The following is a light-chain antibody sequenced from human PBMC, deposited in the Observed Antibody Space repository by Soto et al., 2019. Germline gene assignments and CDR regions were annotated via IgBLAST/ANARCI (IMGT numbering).Light chain of an antibody. J-gene: IGLJ1*01. CDR1: SSDVGGYNY. CDR2: EVS. Sequence: QSVLTQPVSVSGSPGQSITISCTGTSSDVGGYNYVSWYQQHPGKAPKLMIYEVSNRPSGVSSRFSGSKSGNTASLTISGLQAEDEADYYCSSYTSSSTYVFGTGTKVTVL. V-gene: IGLV2-14*01. CDR3: SSYTSSSTYV.